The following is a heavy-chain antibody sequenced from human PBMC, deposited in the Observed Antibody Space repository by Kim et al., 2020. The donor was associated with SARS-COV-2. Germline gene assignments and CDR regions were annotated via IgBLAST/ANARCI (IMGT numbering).Heavy chain of an antibody. Sequence: GGSLRLSCAVSGFTFRNYGMHWVRQAPGKGLEWVALISFDGSKTYYVHSVKGRFTISRDNSKNTLFLHMFALGDEDTAVYYCAKEGTSGTFPDYWGQGTLVTVSS. CDR3: AKEGTSGTFPDY. D-gene: IGHD3-10*01. V-gene: IGHV3-30*18. CDR2: ISFDGSKT. J-gene: IGHJ4*02. CDR1: GFTFRNYG.